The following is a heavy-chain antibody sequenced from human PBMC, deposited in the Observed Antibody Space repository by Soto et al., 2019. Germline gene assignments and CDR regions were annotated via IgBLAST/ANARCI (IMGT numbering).Heavy chain of an antibody. CDR2: IIPIFGTA. D-gene: IGHD3-22*01. Sequence: SVKVSCKASGGTFSSYAISWVRRAPGQGLEWMGGIIPIFGTANYAQKFQGRVTITADESTSTAYMELSSLRSEDTAVYYCARPPGGYYDSSGYRYYYGMDVWGQGTTVTVSS. CDR1: GGTFSSYA. J-gene: IGHJ6*02. V-gene: IGHV1-69*13. CDR3: ARPPGGYYDSSGYRYYYGMDV.